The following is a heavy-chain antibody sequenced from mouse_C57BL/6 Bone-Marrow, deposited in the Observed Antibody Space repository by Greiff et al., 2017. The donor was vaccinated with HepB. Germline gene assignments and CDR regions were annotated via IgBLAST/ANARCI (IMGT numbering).Heavy chain of an antibody. CDR3: ARDRWVLFSSSYWYFDV. CDR2: INYDGSST. Sequence: EVHLVESEGGLVQPGSSMKLSCTASGFTFSDYYMAWVRQVPEKGLEWVANINYDGSSTYYLDSLKSRFIISRDNAKNIVYLQMSSLKSEDTATYYCARDRWVLFSSSYWYFDVWGTGTTVTVSS. J-gene: IGHJ1*03. D-gene: IGHD2-3*01. V-gene: IGHV5-16*01. CDR1: GFTFSDYY.